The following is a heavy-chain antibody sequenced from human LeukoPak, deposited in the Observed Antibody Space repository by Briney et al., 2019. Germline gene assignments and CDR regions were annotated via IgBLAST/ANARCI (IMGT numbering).Heavy chain of an antibody. CDR2: ISGSGGST. V-gene: IGHV3-23*01. CDR3: AKNYGGNSGAFDI. Sequence: PGGSLRLSCAASGFTFSTYSMNWVRQAPGKGLEWVSAISGSGGSTYYADSVKGRFTISRDNSKNTLYLQMNSLRAEDTAVYYCAKNYGGNSGAFDIWGQGTMVTVSS. J-gene: IGHJ3*02. D-gene: IGHD4-23*01. CDR1: GFTFSTYS.